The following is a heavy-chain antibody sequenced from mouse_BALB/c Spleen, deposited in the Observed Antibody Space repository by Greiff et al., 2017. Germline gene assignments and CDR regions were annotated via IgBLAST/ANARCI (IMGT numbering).Heavy chain of an antibody. V-gene: IGHV1S56*01. CDR1: GYTFTSYY. CDR3: AREGDYDGY. D-gene: IGHD2-4*01. CDR2: IYPGNVNT. J-gene: IGHJ2*01. Sequence: VQLQESGPELVKPGASVRISCKASGYTFTSYYIHWVKQRPGQGLEWIGWIYPGNVNTKYNEKFKGKATLTADKSSSTAYMQLSSLTSEDSAVYFCAREGDYDGYWGQGTTLTVSS.